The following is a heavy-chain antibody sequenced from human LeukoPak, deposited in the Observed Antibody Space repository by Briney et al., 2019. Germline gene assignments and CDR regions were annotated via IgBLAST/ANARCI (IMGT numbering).Heavy chain of an antibody. CDR3: ARAHCSSTSCYLNWFDP. CDR2: IYYSGST. CDR1: GGSISSGGYS. J-gene: IGHJ5*02. V-gene: IGHV4-31*03. D-gene: IGHD2-2*01. Sequence: SETLSLTCTVSGGSISSGGYSWSWLRPHPGKGLEWIGYIYYSGSTYYDPSLKSRVTISVDTSKNQFSLKLSSVTAADTAVYYCARAHCSSTSCYLNWFDPWGQGTLVTVSS.